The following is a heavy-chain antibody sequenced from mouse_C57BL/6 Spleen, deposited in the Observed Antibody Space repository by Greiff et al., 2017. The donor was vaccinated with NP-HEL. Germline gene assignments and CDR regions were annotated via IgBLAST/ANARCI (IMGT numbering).Heavy chain of an antibody. J-gene: IGHJ1*03. CDR1: GFTFSDYG. CDR3: ARDDGYSYWYFDV. Sequence: EVKLQESGGGLVKPGGSLKLSCAASGFTFSDYGMHWVRQAPEKGLEWVAYISSGSSTIYYADTVKGRFTISRDNAKNTLFLQMTSLRSEDTAMYYCARDDGYSYWYFDVWGTGTTVTFSS. V-gene: IGHV5-17*01. D-gene: IGHD2-3*01. CDR2: ISSGSSTI.